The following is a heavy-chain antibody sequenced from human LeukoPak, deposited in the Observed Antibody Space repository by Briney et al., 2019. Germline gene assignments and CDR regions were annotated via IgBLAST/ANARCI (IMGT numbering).Heavy chain of an antibody. CDR2: ISHSSSYT. Sequence: PGGSLRLSCVASGFILSDYYMSWIRQAPGKGLEWVSYISHSSSYTNYADSVKGRFTISRDNAKNSLYLQMNSLRAEDTAVYYCARPRTYGDEYFFDYWGQGTLVTVSS. CDR1: GFILSDYY. V-gene: IGHV3-11*03. CDR3: ARPRTYGDEYFFDY. D-gene: IGHD4-17*01. J-gene: IGHJ4*02.